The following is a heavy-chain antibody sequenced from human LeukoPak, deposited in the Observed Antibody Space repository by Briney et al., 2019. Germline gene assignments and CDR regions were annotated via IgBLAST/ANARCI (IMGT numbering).Heavy chain of an antibody. CDR3: ARANDNYYYYYMDV. CDR2: ISSSSSTI. J-gene: IGHJ6*03. CDR1: GFTFSSYS. V-gene: IGHV3-48*04. Sequence: GGSLRLSCAASGFTFSSYSMNWVRQAPGKGLEWVSYISSSSSTIYYADSVKGRFTISRDNAKNSLYLQMNSLRAEDTAVYYCARANDNYYYYYMDVWGKGTTVTIS. D-gene: IGHD3-9*01.